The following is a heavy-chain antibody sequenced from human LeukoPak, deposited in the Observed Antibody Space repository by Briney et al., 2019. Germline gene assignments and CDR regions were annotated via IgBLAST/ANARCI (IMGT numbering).Heavy chain of an antibody. J-gene: IGHJ6*03. V-gene: IGHV1-69*05. Sequence: ASVKVSCKASGGTFSSYAISWVRQAPGQGLEWMGGIIPIFGTANYAQKFQGRVTITTDESTSTAYMELSSLRSEDTAVYYCARTERYDFWSCYYYYYYMDVWGKGTTVTVSS. CDR2: IIPIFGTA. D-gene: IGHD3-3*01. CDR1: GGTFSSYA. CDR3: ARTERYDFWSCYYYYYYMDV.